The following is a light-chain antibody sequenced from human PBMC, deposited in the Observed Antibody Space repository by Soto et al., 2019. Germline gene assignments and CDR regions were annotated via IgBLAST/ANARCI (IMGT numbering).Light chain of an antibody. J-gene: IGKJ3*01. CDR1: QCISNY. Sequence: DIQMTQSPSSLSASVGDRVTITCRARQCISNYFAWYQQKPGKVLKLLIYGASTLQSGVPSRFSSSRSGPAFTLPISCLPPEDVANYYCQKYNSALLTSVPGTKVD. CDR3: QKYNSALLT. V-gene: IGKV1-27*01. CDR2: GAS.